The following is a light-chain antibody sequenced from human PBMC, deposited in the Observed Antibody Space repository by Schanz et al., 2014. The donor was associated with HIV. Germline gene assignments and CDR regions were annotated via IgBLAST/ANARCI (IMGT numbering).Light chain of an antibody. CDR2: QAS. Sequence: DIRMTQSPSTLSASVGDRVTITCRASQSISGRLAWYQQKPGKAPKRLIYQASRLGSGVPSTFSGSGSGTDFSLTISSLQPEDFATYYCLQHNSYPWTFGQGTKVEIE. J-gene: IGKJ1*01. CDR3: LQHNSYPWT. V-gene: IGKV1-5*03. CDR1: QSISGR.